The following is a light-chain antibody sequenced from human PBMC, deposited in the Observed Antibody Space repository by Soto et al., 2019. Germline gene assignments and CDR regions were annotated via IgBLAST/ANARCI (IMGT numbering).Light chain of an antibody. J-gene: IGLJ1*01. V-gene: IGLV2-11*01. CDR1: SSDVGGYNY. CDR3: CSYAGSYTHV. CDR2: DVS. Sequence: QSVLTQPRSVSGSRGQSVTIPCTGTSSDVGGYNYVSWYQQHPGRAPKLMIYDVSKRPSGVPDRFSGSKSGNTASLTISGLQAVDEADYYCCSYAGSYTHVFGTGTKLTVL.